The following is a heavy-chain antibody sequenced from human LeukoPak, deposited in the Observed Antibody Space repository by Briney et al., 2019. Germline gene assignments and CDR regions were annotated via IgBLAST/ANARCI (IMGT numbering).Heavy chain of an antibody. CDR3: TTDLPP. CDR2: IRSKIDGGIT. J-gene: IGHJ5*02. Sequence: KPGGSLRLSCAASGFTFSNVWMAWVRRAPGKGLEWVGRIRSKIDGGITDYAAPVKGRFTISRDDSKNTLYLQMNSLKIEDTAIYYCTTDLPPWGQGALVTVSS. V-gene: IGHV3-15*01. CDR1: GFTFSNVW.